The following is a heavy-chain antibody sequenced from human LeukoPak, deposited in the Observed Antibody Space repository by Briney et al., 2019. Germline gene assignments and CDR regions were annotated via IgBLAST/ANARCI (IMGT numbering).Heavy chain of an antibody. CDR3: ARRIWFGESSFDY. J-gene: IGHJ4*02. D-gene: IGHD3-10*01. Sequence: SETLSLTCTVSGGSISSGSYYWSWIRQPAGKGLEWIGYIYYSGSTYYNPSLKSRVTISVDTSKNQFSLKLSSVTAADTAVYYCARRIWFGESSFDYWGQGTLVTVSS. CDR1: GGSISSGSYY. V-gene: IGHV4-30-4*08. CDR2: IYYSGST.